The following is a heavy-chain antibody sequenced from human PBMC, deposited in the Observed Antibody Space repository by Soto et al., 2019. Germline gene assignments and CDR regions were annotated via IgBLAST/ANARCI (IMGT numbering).Heavy chain of an antibody. J-gene: IGHJ4*02. Sequence: GGSLRLSCAASGFTFSSYAMHWVRQAPGKGLEWVAVISYDGSNKYYADSVKSRFTISRDNSKNTLYLQMNSLRAEDTAVYYCARELMGVDIVARFDYWGQGTLVTVSS. CDR3: ARELMGVDIVARFDY. V-gene: IGHV3-30-3*01. CDR2: ISYDGSNK. D-gene: IGHD5-12*01. CDR1: GFTFSSYA.